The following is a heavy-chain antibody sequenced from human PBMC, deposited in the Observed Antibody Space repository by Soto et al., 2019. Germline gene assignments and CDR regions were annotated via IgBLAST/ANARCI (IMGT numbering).Heavy chain of an antibody. J-gene: IGHJ5*02. CDR1: GGSISSYY. CDR2: IYYSGST. Sequence: PSETLSLTCTVSGGSISSYYWSWIRQPPGKGLEWIGYIYYSGSTNYNPSLKSRVTISVDTSKNQFSLKLSSVTAADTAVYYCARDAIAAAVHSNNWFDPWGQGTLVTVSS. D-gene: IGHD6-13*01. CDR3: ARDAIAAAVHSNNWFDP. V-gene: IGHV4-59*01.